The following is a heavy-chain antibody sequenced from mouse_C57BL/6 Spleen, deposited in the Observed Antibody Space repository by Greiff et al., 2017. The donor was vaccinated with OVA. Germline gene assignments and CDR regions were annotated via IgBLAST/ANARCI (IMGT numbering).Heavy chain of an antibody. CDR2: IIPNSGGT. CDR1: GYTFTSYW. J-gene: IGHJ4*01. V-gene: IGHV1-72*01. D-gene: IGHD2-5*01. CDR3: ARGDDSNYMDY. Sequence: QVQLQQPGAELVKPGASVTLSCKASGYTFTSYWMPWVKQRPGRGLEGIGRIIPNSGGTKSNEKFKSKATLTVDKPTSPAYMQLSCLTSEDSAVYYCARGDDSNYMDYWGQGTSVTVSS.